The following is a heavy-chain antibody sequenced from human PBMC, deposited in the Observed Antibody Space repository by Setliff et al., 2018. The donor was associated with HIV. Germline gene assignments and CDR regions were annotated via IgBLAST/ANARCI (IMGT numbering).Heavy chain of an antibody. CDR3: ARDVGYYGSGSQP. Sequence: SETLSLTCTVSGGSISSGSYYWSWIRQPAGKGLEWIGHIYTSGSTNYNPSLKSRVTISVDTAKNQFSLKLSSVTAADTAVYYCARDVGYYGSGSQPWGQGTLVTVSS. V-gene: IGHV4-61*09. CDR2: IYTSGST. CDR1: GGSISSGSYY. D-gene: IGHD3-10*01. J-gene: IGHJ5*02.